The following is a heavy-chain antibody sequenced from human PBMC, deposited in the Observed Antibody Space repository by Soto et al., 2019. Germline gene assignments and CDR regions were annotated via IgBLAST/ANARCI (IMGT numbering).Heavy chain of an antibody. V-gene: IGHV1-58*01. CDR3: AAETAVVAANYYYGMDV. CDR1: GFTFTSSA. J-gene: IGHJ6*02. CDR2: IVVGSGNT. Sequence: ASVKVSCKASGFTFTSSAVQWVRQARGQRLEWIGWIVVGSGNTNYAQKFQERVTITRDMSTSTAYMELSSLRSEDTAVYYCAAETAVVAANYYYGMDVWGQGTTVTVSS. D-gene: IGHD2-15*01.